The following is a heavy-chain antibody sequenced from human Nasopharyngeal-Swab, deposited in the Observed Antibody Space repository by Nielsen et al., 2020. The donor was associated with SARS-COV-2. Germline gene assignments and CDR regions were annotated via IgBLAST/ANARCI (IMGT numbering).Heavy chain of an antibody. CDR3: ARDGIAAAGYYYYYYGMDV. J-gene: IGHJ6*02. V-gene: IGHV6-1*01. Sequence: WIRQSPLRGLEWLGRTYYRSKWYNDYAVSVKSRITINPDTSKNQFSLQLNSVTPEDTAVYYCARDGIAAAGYYYYYYGMDVWGQGTTVTVSS. D-gene: IGHD6-13*01. CDR2: TYYRSKWYN.